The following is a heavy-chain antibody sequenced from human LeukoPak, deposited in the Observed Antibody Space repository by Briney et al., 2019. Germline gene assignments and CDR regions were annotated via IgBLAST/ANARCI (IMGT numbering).Heavy chain of an antibody. CDR2: VKDDGSYT. V-gene: IGHV3-30*04. CDR1: GFTFSSYD. J-gene: IGHJ4*02. Sequence: GRSLRLSCAASGFTFSSYDMHWVRQIPGKGLAWVAVVKDDGSYTSYAASVKGRFTISRDNFKNTVVLQMNSLSVDDTAIYYCARQSLAASGLDYWGQGMLVTVSS. CDR3: ARQSLAASGLDY. D-gene: IGHD6-13*01.